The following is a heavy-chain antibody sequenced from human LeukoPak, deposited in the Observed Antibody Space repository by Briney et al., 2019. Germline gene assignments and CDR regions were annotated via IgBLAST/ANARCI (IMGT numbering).Heavy chain of an antibody. J-gene: IGHJ4*02. D-gene: IGHD6-13*01. Sequence: GGSLRLSCAASGFTFSSYEMNWVRQAPGKGLEWVSYISSSGSTIYYADSVKGRFTISRDNTKNSLYLQMNSLRAEDTAVYYCARGIAAAGKPTYWGQGTLVTVSS. V-gene: IGHV3-48*03. CDR2: ISSSGSTI. CDR3: ARGIAAAGKPTY. CDR1: GFTFSSYE.